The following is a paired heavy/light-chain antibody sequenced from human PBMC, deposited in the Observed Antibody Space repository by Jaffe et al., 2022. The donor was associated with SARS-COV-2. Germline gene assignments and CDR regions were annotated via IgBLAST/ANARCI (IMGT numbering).Light chain of an antibody. CDR2: AAS. V-gene: IGKV1-9*01. CDR1: QGISSY. Sequence: DIQLTQSPSFLSASVGDRVTITCRASQGISSYLAWYQQKPGKAPKLLIYAASTLQSGVPSRFSGSGSGTEFTLTISSLQPEDFATYYCQQVNSYPLTFGGGTKVEI. CDR3: QQVNSYPLT. J-gene: IGKJ4*01.
Heavy chain of an antibody. D-gene: IGHD4-17*01. CDR1: GFTFSRDS. V-gene: IGHV3-30*04. J-gene: IGHJ4*02. CDR2: ISYDGSNK. CDR3: ARATDYGSSDYFFDY. Sequence: QVQLVESGGGVVQPGRSLRLSCAASGFTFSRDSMHWVRQAPGKGLEWVAVISYDGSNKYYADSVKGRFTISRDNSKSTLYLQMNGLRAEDTAVYYCARATDYGSSDYFFDYWGQGTLVTVSS.